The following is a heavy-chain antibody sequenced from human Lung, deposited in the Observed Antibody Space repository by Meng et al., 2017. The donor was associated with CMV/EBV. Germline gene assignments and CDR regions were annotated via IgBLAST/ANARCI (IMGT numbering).Heavy chain of an antibody. CDR3: ANTNYDFWSSHWRGNFDY. D-gene: IGHD3-3*01. CDR1: GGPISSSSYY. CDR2: IYYSGRT. Sequence: SETLSLXCTVSGGPISSSSYYWGWIRQPPGKGLEWIVSIYYSGRTYYNPSHKSRVPIPVDTSKNQFSLKLCSVTAADTAVYYCANTNYDFWSSHWRGNFDYWSQGTLVTVSS. J-gene: IGHJ4*02. V-gene: IGHV4-39*07.